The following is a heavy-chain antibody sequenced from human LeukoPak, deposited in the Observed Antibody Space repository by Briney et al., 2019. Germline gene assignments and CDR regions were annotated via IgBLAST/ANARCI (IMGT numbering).Heavy chain of an antibody. J-gene: IGHJ4*02. CDR1: GFTFHDYA. CDR2: ISGNGGST. D-gene: IGHD6-19*01. Sequence: GGSLRLSCAASGFTFHDYAIHWVRQAPGKGLEWVCHISGNGGSTYYADSVKGRFTISRDNSKKSLYLQMNRLRTEDTALYYCAKGGGWLIDYWGQGTLVTVSS. V-gene: IGHV3-43*02. CDR3: AKGGGWLIDY.